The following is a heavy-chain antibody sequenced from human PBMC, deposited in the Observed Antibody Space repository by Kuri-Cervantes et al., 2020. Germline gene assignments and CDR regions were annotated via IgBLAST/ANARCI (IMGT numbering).Heavy chain of an antibody. CDR1: GFTFSSYD. D-gene: IGHD3-16*01. V-gene: IGHV3-9*01. CDR2: ISWNSGSI. J-gene: IGHJ1*01. Sequence: GGSLRLSCAASGFTFSSYDMHWVRQAPGKGLEWVSGISWNSGSIGYADSVKGRFTISRGNAKNSLYLQMNSLRAEDTALYYCAKDILGGYGASGGFQHWGQGTLVTVSS. CDR3: AKDILGGYGASGGFQH.